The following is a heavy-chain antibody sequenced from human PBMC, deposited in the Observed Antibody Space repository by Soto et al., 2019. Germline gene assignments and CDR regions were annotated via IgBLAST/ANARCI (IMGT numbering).Heavy chain of an antibody. Sequence: QVQLQQWGAGLLKPSETLSLTCAVYGGSFSGYYWSWIRQPPGKGLEWLGEINHSGSTNYNPSLKSRGTISVDTSKNQFSLKLSSVTAADTAVYYCASTPYYYGSGSYYSNFDYWGQGTLVTVSS. CDR2: INHSGST. J-gene: IGHJ4*02. V-gene: IGHV4-34*01. D-gene: IGHD3-10*01. CDR3: ASTPYYYGSGSYYSNFDY. CDR1: GGSFSGYY.